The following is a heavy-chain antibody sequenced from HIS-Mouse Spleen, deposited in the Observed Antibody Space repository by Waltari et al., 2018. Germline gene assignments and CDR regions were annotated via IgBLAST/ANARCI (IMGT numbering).Heavy chain of an antibody. CDR2: LYYSGST. J-gene: IGHJ4*02. CDR1: GGSISSSSYY. Sequence: QLQLQESGPGLVKPSETMSLTCTVSGGSISSSSYYGGGIRQPPGKGLEWIGSLYYSGSTYYNPSLKSRVTISVDTSKNQFSLKLSSVTAADTAVYYCALYNWNYYFDYWGQGTLVTVSS. D-gene: IGHD1-7*01. CDR3: ALYNWNYYFDY. V-gene: IGHV4-39*07.